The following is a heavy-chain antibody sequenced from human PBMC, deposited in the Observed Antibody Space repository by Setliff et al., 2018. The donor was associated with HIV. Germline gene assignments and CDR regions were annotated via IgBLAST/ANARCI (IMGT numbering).Heavy chain of an antibody. CDR1: GFSFSGYW. Sequence: GGSLRLSCAASGFSFSGYWMSWVRQAPGKGLEWVANIKQDGSEKYYVGSVKGRFTISRDNAKNSLYLEMNSLRVEDTGLYYCAKDARKSTTQYNYFGPWGQGTLVTVSS. CDR3: AKDARKSTTQYNYFGP. V-gene: IGHV3-7*03. CDR2: IKQDGSEK. J-gene: IGHJ5*02.